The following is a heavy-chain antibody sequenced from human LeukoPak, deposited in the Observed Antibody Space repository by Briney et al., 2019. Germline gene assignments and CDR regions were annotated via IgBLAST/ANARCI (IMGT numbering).Heavy chain of an antibody. J-gene: IGHJ4*02. D-gene: IGHD5-12*01. V-gene: IGHV3-9*01. CDR3: AKGDVDIVATMVDY. CDR1: GFTFDDYA. CDR2: ISWNSGSI. Sequence: GRSLRPSCAASGFTFDDYAMHWVRQAPGKGLEWVSGISWNSGSIGYADSVKGRFTISRDNAKNSLYLQMNSLRAEDTALYYCAKGDVDIVATMVDYWGQGTLVTVSS.